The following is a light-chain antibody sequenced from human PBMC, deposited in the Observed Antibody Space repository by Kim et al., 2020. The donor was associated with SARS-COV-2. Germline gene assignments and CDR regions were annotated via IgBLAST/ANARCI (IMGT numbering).Light chain of an antibody. CDR1: SSDVGGYNY. Sequence: QSALTQPPSASGSPGQSVTISCTGTSSDVGGYNYVSWYQQHPGKAPKLMIYGVSKRPSGVPGRFSGSKYGNTASLTVSGLQAEDEADYYCSSYAGSNNVVFGGGTKLTVL. CDR2: GVS. J-gene: IGLJ2*01. CDR3: SSYAGSNNVV. V-gene: IGLV2-8*01.